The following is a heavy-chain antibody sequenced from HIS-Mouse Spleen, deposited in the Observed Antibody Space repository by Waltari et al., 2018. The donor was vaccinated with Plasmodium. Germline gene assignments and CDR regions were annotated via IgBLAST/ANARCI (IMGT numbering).Heavy chain of an antibody. CDR3: ARDLFRIGVAGTEYYYGMDV. CDR1: GYTFTSYY. J-gene: IGHJ6*02. Sequence: QVQLVQSGAEVKKPGASVKVSCKASGYTFTSYYMHWVRQAPGQGLEWMGIINPGGGSTSYAQKFQGRVTMTRDTSTSTGYMELSSLRSEDTAVYYCARDLFRIGVAGTEYYYGMDVWGQGTTVTVSS. CDR2: INPGGGST. D-gene: IGHD6-19*01. V-gene: IGHV1-46*01.